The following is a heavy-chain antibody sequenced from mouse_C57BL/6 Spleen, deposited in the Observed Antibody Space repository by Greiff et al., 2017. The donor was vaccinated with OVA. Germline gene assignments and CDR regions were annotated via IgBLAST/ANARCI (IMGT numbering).Heavy chain of an antibody. Sequence: VQLQQSGAELVKPGASVKLSCKASGYTFTEYTIHWVKQRSGQGLEWIGWFYPGSGSIKYNEKFKDKATLTADKSSSTVYMELSRLTSEDTAVYFCARHEDYSKPYYYAMDYWGQGTSVTVSS. V-gene: IGHV1-62-2*01. CDR3: ARHEDYSKPYYYAMDY. D-gene: IGHD2-5*01. CDR2: FYPGSGSI. CDR1: GYTFTEYT. J-gene: IGHJ4*01.